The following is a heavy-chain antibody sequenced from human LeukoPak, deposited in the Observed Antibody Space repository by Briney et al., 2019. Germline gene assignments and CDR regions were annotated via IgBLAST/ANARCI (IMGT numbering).Heavy chain of an antibody. CDR3: ARESPYDYVWGSYRSNNWFDP. J-gene: IGHJ5*02. Sequence: GASVKVSCKASGYTFTGYYMHWVRQAPGQGLEWMGWINPNSGGTNYAQKLQGRVTMTTDTSTSTAYMELRSLRSDDTAVYYCARESPYDYVWGSYRSNNWFDPWGQGTLVTVSS. V-gene: IGHV1-2*02. CDR2: INPNSGGT. D-gene: IGHD3-16*02. CDR1: GYTFTGYY.